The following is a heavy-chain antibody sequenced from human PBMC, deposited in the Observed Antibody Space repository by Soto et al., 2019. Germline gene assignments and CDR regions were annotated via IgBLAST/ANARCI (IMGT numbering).Heavy chain of an antibody. D-gene: IGHD5-12*01. CDR2: ISSSSSYI. CDR3: ARDTGDGYNQLYFDY. J-gene: IGHJ4*02. CDR1: GFTFSSYS. V-gene: IGHV3-21*01. Sequence: GGSLRLSCAASGFTFSSYSMNWVRQAPGKGLEWVSSISSSSSYIYYADSVKGRFTISRDNAKNSLYLQMNSLRAEDTAVYYCARDTGDGYNQLYFDYWGQGTLVTVSS.